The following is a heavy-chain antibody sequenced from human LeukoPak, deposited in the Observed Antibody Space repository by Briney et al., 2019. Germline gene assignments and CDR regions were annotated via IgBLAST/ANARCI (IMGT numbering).Heavy chain of an antibody. J-gene: IGHJ4*02. CDR1: GGSFSGYY. CDR3: ARGLAHRGYGSGSYYNK. D-gene: IGHD3-10*01. Sequence: SETLSITCPVYGGSFSGYYWSWIRQPPGKGLEWIGEINHSGSTNYNPSLKSRVTISVDTSKNQFSLKLSSVTAADTAVYYCARGLAHRGYGSGSYYNKWGQGTLVTVSS. V-gene: IGHV4-34*01. CDR2: INHSGST.